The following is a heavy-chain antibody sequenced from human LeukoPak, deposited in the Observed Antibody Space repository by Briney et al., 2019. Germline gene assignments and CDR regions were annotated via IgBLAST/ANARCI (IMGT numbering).Heavy chain of an antibody. Sequence: GGSLRLSCAASEFTFSNYWMSWVRQAPGKGLEWVANIKQDGIEKYYLDSVKGRFTISRDNAENSLCLQMNNLRAEDTAVYYCARGGIRGIIFDHWGQGILVTVSS. V-gene: IGHV3-7*01. CDR2: IKQDGIEK. D-gene: IGHD3-10*01. CDR3: ARGGIRGIIFDH. J-gene: IGHJ4*02. CDR1: EFTFSNYW.